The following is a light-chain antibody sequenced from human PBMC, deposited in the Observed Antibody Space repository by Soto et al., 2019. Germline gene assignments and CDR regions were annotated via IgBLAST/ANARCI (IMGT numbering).Light chain of an antibody. CDR1: SSNIGSNT. J-gene: IGLJ2*01. CDR2: SNN. V-gene: IGLV1-44*01. CDR3: AAWDGSLNAVV. Sequence: QSVLTQPPSASGTPGQRVTISCSGSSSNIGSNTVNWYQQLPGTAPKLLIYSNNQRPSGVPDRFSGSKSGTSASLAISGVQSEDEADYYCAAWDGSLNAVVFGGGTKLTVL.